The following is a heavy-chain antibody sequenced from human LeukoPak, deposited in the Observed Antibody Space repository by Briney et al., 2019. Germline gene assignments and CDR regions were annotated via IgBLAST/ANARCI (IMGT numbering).Heavy chain of an antibody. CDR3: ARVDIGGWYWLDP. D-gene: IGHD6-19*01. CDR2: INPDGGST. Sequence: GGSLRLSCAASGFTLSSYWMHWVRQAPGKGLVWVSRINPDGGSTSYADSVKGRFTISRDNAKNTLYLQMNSLRVEDTAVYYCARVDIGGWYWLDPWGQGTQVTVSS. CDR1: GFTLSSYW. J-gene: IGHJ5*02. V-gene: IGHV3-74*01.